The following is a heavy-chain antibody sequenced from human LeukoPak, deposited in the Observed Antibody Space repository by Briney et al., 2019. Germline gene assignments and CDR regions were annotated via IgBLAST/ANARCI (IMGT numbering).Heavy chain of an antibody. J-gene: IGHJ5*02. Sequence: SQTLSLTCTVSGGSISSGGYYWSWIRQHPGKGLEWIGYIYYSGSTYYNPSPKSRVTISVDTSKNQFSLKLSSVTAADTAVYYCARSSSWYYNWFDPWGQGTLVTVSS. CDR1: GGSISSGGYY. V-gene: IGHV4-31*03. CDR2: IYYSGST. CDR3: ARSSSWYYNWFDP. D-gene: IGHD6-13*01.